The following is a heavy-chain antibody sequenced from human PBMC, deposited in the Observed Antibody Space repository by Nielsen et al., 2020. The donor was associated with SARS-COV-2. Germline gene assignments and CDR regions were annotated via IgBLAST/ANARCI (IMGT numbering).Heavy chain of an antibody. CDR1: GYTFTGYY. CDR2: INPNSGGT. J-gene: IGHJ4*02. Sequence: ASVQVPCKASGYTFTGYYMHWVRQAPAQGLEWMGWINPNSGGTNYAQKFQGRVTMTRDTSISTAYMELSRLGSDETAVYYCASEAKLWYGAYFDYWGQGTLVTVSS. V-gene: IGHV1-2*02. D-gene: IGHD3-10*01. CDR3: ASEAKLWYGAYFDY.